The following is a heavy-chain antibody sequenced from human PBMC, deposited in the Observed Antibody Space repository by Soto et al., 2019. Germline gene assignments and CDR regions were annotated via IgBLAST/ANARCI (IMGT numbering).Heavy chain of an antibody. CDR3: ARGYCSGGSCYSGPNWFDP. D-gene: IGHD2-15*01. Sequence: ASVKVSCKASGGTFSSYTISWVRQAPGQGLEWMGRIIPILGIANYAQKFQGRVTITADKSTSTAYMELSSLRSEDTAVYYCARGYCSGGSCYSGPNWFDPWGQGTLVTVSS. J-gene: IGHJ5*02. CDR2: IIPILGIA. CDR1: GGTFSSYT. V-gene: IGHV1-69*02.